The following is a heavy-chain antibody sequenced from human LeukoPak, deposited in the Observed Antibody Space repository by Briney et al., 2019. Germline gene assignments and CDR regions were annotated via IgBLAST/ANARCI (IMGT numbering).Heavy chain of an antibody. CDR2: INPSGGST. J-gene: IGHJ4*02. D-gene: IGHD3-22*01. CDR1: GYTFTSYY. V-gene: IGHV1-46*01. Sequence: GASVKVSCKASGYTFTSYYMHWVRQAPGQGLEWMGIINPSGGSTSYAQKFQGRVTMTRDTSTSTVYMELSSLRSEDTAVYYCARDSSQNYYDSSGPSGYWGQGTLVTVSS. CDR3: ARDSSQNYYDSSGPSGY.